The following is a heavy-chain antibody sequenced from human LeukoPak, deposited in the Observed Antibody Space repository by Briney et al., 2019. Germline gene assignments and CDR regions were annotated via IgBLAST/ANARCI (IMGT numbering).Heavy chain of an antibody. CDR3: AAHRGRYWFDP. D-gene: IGHD1-14*01. CDR1: GGTFSSYA. V-gene: IGHV1-69*06. Sequence: ASVKVSCKASGGTFSSYAISWVRQAPGQGLEWMGGIIPIFGTANYAQKFQGRVTITADKSTSTAYMELSSLRSEDTALYYCAAHRGRYWFDPWGQGTLVTVSS. CDR2: IIPIFGTA. J-gene: IGHJ5*02.